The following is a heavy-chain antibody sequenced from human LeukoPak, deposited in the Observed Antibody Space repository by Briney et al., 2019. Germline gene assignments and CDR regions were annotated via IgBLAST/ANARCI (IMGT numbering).Heavy chain of an antibody. CDR3: AKDRGSGSSHYYGMDV. V-gene: IGHV3-9*01. CDR2: ISWNSGSI. D-gene: IGHD3-10*01. Sequence: GGSLRLSCAASGFIFHDYAMFWVRQAPGKGLEWVSGISWNSGSIGYADSVKGRFTISRDNAKNSLYLQMNSLRAEDTALYYCAKDRGSGSSHYYGMDVWGQGTTVTVSS. CDR1: GFIFHDYA. J-gene: IGHJ6*02.